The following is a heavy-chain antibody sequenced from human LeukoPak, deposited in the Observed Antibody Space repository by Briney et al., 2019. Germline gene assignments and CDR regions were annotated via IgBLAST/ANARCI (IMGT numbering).Heavy chain of an antibody. CDR2: ISGSGGST. J-gene: IGHJ3*02. CDR1: GFTFSSYA. Sequence: GGSLRLSCAASGFTFSSYAMSWVRQAPGKGLEWVSAISGSGGSTYYADSVKGRFTISRDNSKNTLYLQMNSLRAEDTAVYYCAKDLGPVASGNYDFWSGYSGDAFDIWGQGTVVTVSS. D-gene: IGHD3-3*01. V-gene: IGHV3-23*01. CDR3: AKDLGPVASGNYDFWSGYSGDAFDI.